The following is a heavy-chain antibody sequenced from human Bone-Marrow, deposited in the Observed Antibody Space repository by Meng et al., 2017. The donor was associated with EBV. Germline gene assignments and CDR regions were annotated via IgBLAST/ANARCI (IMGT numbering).Heavy chain of an antibody. CDR1: GYPFTGYY. Sequence: QVQLVQFGPEGKKPGASLKVSCKASGYPFTGYYMHWVRQAPGQGLEWMGRINPNSGGTNYAQKFQGRVTMTRDTSISTAYMELSRLRSDDTAVYYCARFTYYYDSSGPNWFDPWGQGTLVTVSS. D-gene: IGHD3-22*01. CDR3: ARFTYYYDSSGPNWFDP. CDR2: INPNSGGT. J-gene: IGHJ5*02. V-gene: IGHV1-2*06.